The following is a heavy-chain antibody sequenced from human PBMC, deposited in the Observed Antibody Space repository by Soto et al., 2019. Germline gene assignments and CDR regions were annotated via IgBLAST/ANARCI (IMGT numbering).Heavy chain of an antibody. D-gene: IGHD1-26*01. J-gene: IGHJ5*02. V-gene: IGHV3-74*03. CDR1: GFTFGNFW. Sequence: GCLRLSCSDSGFTFGNFWIHWVRQAPGQGQDWVSHIGPDGTDIVYADSVKGRFIISRDNARNTVYLHMHSLGAEATAVYYCSKLPWEVAPSWGQGTLVTVSS. CDR3: SKLPWEVAPS. CDR2: IGPDGTDI.